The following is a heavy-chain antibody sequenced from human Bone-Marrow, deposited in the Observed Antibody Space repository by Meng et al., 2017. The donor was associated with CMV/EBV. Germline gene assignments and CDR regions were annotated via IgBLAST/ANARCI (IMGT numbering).Heavy chain of an antibody. V-gene: IGHV4-4*07. D-gene: IGHD3-16*01. J-gene: IGHJ4*02. CDR3: AREGADRALDY. CDR2: IYTSGGA. CDR1: GDSISSYY. Sequence: GSLRLSCTVSGDSISSYYWTWIRQPAGKGLEWIGRIYTSGGANYNPSLKSRVIVSIDTSQNQFSLRLASVTAADTAVYFCAREGADRALDYWGQGTLVTVSS.